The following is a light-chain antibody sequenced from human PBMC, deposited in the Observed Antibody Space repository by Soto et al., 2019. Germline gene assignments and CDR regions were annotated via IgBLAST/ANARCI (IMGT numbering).Light chain of an antibody. V-gene: IGLV3-21*04. Sequence: SYVLTQAPSVSVAPGKTATITCGGNNIGSKSVHWYQQKPGQAPVLVIYYDSDRPSEIPERFSGSNSGSTATLTISRVEAGDEADYYCQVWDIGSGVAFGGGTKLTVL. CDR2: YDS. J-gene: IGLJ2*01. CDR3: QVWDIGSGVA. CDR1: NIGSKS.